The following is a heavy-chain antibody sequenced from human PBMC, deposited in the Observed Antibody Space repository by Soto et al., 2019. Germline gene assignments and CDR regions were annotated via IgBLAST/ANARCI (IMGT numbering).Heavy chain of an antibody. CDR2: INAGNGNT. CDR3: ARVATGYSSGWYPDY. D-gene: IGHD6-19*01. Sequence: QVQLVQSGAEVKKPGASVKVSCKASGYTFTSYAMHWVRQAPGQRLEWMGWINAGNGNTKYSQKFQGRVTITRDTSASTAYMELSSLRSADTAVYYCARVATGYSSGWYPDYWGQGTLVTVSS. J-gene: IGHJ4*02. CDR1: GYTFTSYA. V-gene: IGHV1-3*01.